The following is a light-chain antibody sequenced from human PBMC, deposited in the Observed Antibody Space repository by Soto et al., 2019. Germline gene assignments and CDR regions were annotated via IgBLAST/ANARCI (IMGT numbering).Light chain of an antibody. Sequence: QSALTQPPSASGSRGQSVTISCTGTSVDINYVSWFQQHPGKAPKLLICEVTKRPSGVPDRFSGSKSGNTASLTVSGLQDDDEDDYYCSSYAGRDIWVFGGGTKLTVL. J-gene: IGLJ3*02. CDR2: EVT. CDR3: SSYAGRDIWV. CDR1: SVDINY. V-gene: IGLV2-8*01.